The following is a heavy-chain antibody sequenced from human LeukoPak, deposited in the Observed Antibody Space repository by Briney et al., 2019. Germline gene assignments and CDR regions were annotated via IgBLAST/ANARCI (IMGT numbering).Heavy chain of an antibody. Sequence: SETLSLTCAVYGGSFSGYYWSWIRQPPGKGLEWIGEINHSGSTNYNPSLRSRVTISVDTSKNQFSLKLSSVTAADTAVYYCARRQNSSHRLYYYYGMDVWGHGPTVTVSS. D-gene: IGHD6-13*01. CDR2: INHSGST. V-gene: IGHV4-34*01. CDR3: ARRQNSSHRLYYYYGMDV. J-gene: IGHJ6*02. CDR1: GGSFSGYY.